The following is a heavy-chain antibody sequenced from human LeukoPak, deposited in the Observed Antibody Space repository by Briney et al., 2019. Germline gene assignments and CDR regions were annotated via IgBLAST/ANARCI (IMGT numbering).Heavy chain of an antibody. J-gene: IGHJ5*02. CDR1: GYTFTSYG. V-gene: IGHV1-18*01. CDR3: ARVELLSGLGYYYGSGSYYNSNWFDP. Sequence: ASVKVSCKASGYTFTSYGISWVRQAPGQGLEWMGWISAYNGNTNYAQKLQGRVTMTTDTSTSTAYMGLRSLRSDDTAVYYCARVELLSGLGYYYGSGSYYNSNWFDPWGQGTLVTVSS. D-gene: IGHD3-10*01. CDR2: ISAYNGNT.